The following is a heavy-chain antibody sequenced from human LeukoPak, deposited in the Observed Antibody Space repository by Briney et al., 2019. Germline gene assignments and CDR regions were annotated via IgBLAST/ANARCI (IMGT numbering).Heavy chain of an antibody. D-gene: IGHD3-3*01. CDR3: ARVRSERITIFGVVIIEDAFDI. V-gene: IGHV4-61*02. CDR2: IYTSGST. Sequence: PSETLSLTCTVSGGSISSGSYYWSWIRQPAGKGLEWIGRIYTSGSTNYNPSLKSRVTISVATSKNQFSLKLSSVTAADTAVYYCARVRSERITIFGVVIIEDAFDIWGQGTMVTVSS. CDR1: GGSISSGSYY. J-gene: IGHJ3*02.